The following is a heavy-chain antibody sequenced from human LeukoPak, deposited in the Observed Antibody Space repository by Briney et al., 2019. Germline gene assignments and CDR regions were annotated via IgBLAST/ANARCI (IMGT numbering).Heavy chain of an antibody. V-gene: IGHV3-7*01. CDR3: ARVVTIFGVVNQDAFDI. CDR2: IKQDGSEK. CDR1: GFTFSSYW. Sequence: QPGGSLRLSCAASGFTFSSYWMSWVRQAPGKGLEWVANIKQDGSEKYYVDSVKGRFTISRDNAKNSLYLQMNSLRAEDTAVYYCARVVTIFGVVNQDAFDIWGQGTMVTVSS. D-gene: IGHD3-3*01. J-gene: IGHJ3*02.